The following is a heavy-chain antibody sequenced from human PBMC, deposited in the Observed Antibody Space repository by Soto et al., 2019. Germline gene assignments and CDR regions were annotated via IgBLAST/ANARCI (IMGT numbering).Heavy chain of an antibody. CDR2: IYWNDNK. CDR1: GFSLRTIGVG. J-gene: IGHJ5*02. V-gene: IGHV2-5*01. CDR3: AKSGSSGWYGWFDP. Sequence: SGPTLVNPTQTVTLTCIFSGFSLRTIGVGVGWIRQPPGKALEWLGFIYWNDNKRYSPSLKSRLTITKDTSKNQVVLTMTNMDPVDTATYYCAKSGSSGWYGWFDPWGQGTLVTVSS. D-gene: IGHD6-19*01.